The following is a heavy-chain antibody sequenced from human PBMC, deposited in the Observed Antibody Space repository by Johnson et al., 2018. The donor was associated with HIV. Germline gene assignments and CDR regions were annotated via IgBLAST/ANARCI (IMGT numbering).Heavy chain of an antibody. CDR1: GFTFSSYG. CDR3: ARDWDAYGAFDI. D-gene: IGHD1-26*01. Sequence: QVHLVESGGGLVQPGGSLRLSCAASGFTFSSYGMHWVRQAPGKGLEWVAVISYDGSNKYYADFVKGRFTLSRDNSKNTLYLQMNSLRAEDTAVYYCARDWDAYGAFDIWGQGTMVTVSS. V-gene: IGHV3-30*03. CDR2: ISYDGSNK. J-gene: IGHJ3*02.